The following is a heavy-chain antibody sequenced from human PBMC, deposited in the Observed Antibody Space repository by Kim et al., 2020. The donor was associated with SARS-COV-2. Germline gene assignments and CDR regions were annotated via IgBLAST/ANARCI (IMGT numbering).Heavy chain of an antibody. J-gene: IGHJ1*01. D-gene: IGHD2-21*01. Sequence: SETLSLTCAVYGGSFSGYYWSWIRQPPGKGLEWIGEINHSGRTNYNPSLKSRVTISVDTSKNQFSLKLTSVTAADAALYFCARRLSNTSGCESPYCDLWGQGILVTVSS. CDR3: ARRLSNTSGCESPYCDL. CDR2: INHSGRT. CDR1: GGSFSGYY. V-gene: IGHV4-34*01.